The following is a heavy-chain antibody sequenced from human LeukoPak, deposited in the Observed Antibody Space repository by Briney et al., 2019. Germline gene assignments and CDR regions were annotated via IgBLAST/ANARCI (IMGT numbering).Heavy chain of an antibody. CDR1: GFTFDDYA. J-gene: IGHJ6*02. V-gene: IGHV3-9*01. CDR2: ISWNSGSI. CDR3: AKDTGPAAMGGYYYYGMDV. Sequence: PGGSLRLSCAASGFTFDDYAMHWVRQAPGKGLEWVSGISWNSGSIGYADSVKGRFTISRDNAKNSLYLQMNSLRAEDTALYYCAKDTGPAAMGGYYYYGMDVWGQGTTVTVSS. D-gene: IGHD2-2*01.